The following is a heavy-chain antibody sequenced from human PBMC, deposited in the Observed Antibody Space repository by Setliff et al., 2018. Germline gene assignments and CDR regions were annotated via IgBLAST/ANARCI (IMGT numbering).Heavy chain of an antibody. CDR3: ARTMYSSSWYGAFDI. J-gene: IGHJ3*02. V-gene: IGHV4-59*01. CDR1: GGSISSYY. D-gene: IGHD6-13*01. Sequence: SCTVSGGSISSYYWNWIRQPPGKGLEWIGYIHYSGSPNYHPSLKSRVSTSVDTSQNQISLKLSSVTAADTAVYYCARTMYSSSWYGAFDIWGQGTMVTVSS. CDR2: IHYSGSP.